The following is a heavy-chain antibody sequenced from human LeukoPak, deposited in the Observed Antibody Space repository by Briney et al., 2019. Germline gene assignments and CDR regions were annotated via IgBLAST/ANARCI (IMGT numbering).Heavy chain of an antibody. D-gene: IGHD3-22*01. V-gene: IGHV4-38-2*02. Sequence: PSETLSLTCTVSGYSISSGYYWGWIRQPPGKGLEWIGSIYHSGSTYYNPSLKSRVTISVDTSKNQFSLKLSSVTAADTAVYYCARDQEAGYYYDSSGGNWFDPWGQGTLVTVSS. CDR3: ARDQEAGYYYDSSGGNWFDP. J-gene: IGHJ5*02. CDR2: IYHSGST. CDR1: GYSISSGYY.